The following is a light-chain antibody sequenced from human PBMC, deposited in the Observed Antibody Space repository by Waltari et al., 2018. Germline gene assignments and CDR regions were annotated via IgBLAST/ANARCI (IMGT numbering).Light chain of an antibody. J-gene: IGLJ2*01. Sequence: YPQAPGTAPKLLMFKKDQRPSGVPDRISGSKSGTSASLAINGLRSDDEGDYYCAAWDDSLNGWEFGGGTKVTVL. CDR3: AAWDDSLNGWE. CDR2: KKD. V-gene: IGLV1-47*01.